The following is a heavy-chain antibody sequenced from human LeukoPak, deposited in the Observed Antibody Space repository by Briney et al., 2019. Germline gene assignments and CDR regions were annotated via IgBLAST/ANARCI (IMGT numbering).Heavy chain of an antibody. CDR1: GFTFSSYG. CDR3: ARVVTVAWSERRPGYFYMDV. Sequence: GGSLRLSCAASGFTFSSYGMNWVRQAPGRGLEWVASISSTGSYIYYADSGKGRFTISRDNAKKSLYLQMNSLRAEDTAVYYCARVVTVAWSERRPGYFYMDVWGKGTTVTVSS. CDR2: ISSTGSYI. J-gene: IGHJ6*03. D-gene: IGHD1-1*01. V-gene: IGHV3-21*01.